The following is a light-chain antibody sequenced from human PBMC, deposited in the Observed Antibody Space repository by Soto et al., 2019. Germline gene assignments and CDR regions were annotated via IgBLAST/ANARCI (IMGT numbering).Light chain of an antibody. J-gene: IGLJ2*01. CDR2: KNN. Sequence: NFMLTQPHSVSESPGKTVTISCTRRSGSIASNDVQGYQQRPGSAPTTVIYKNNQRPSGVPDRFSASTDGSSNSASLTISGLQTEDEADYYCQSYDSSTVVFGGGTKLTVL. CDR3: QSYDSSTVV. CDR1: SGSIASND. V-gene: IGLV6-57*04.